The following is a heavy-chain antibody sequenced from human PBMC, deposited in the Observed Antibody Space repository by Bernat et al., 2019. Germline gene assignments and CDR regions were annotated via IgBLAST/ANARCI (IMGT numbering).Heavy chain of an antibody. D-gene: IGHD4-17*01. CDR1: GFTFTDYY. Sequence: VQLLESGGGLVRPGGSLRLSCAASGFTFTDYYMSWIRQAPGKGLEWLSYITSSGSYAKYADSVKGRFTISRDNAKKSLYLQMNSLRDEDTAVYYCARDRDYGDPDAFDIWGQGTMVTVSS. CDR2: ITSSGSYA. J-gene: IGHJ3*02. CDR3: ARDRDYGDPDAFDI. V-gene: IGHV3-11*06.